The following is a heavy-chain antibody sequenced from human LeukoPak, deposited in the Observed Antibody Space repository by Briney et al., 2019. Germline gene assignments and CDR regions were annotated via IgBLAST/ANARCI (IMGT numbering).Heavy chain of an antibody. J-gene: IGHJ4*02. CDR2: IGPTCTER. CDR3: ATETIGRHYDY. D-gene: IGHD1-14*01. CDR1: GFPFSSCG. V-gene: IGHV3-21*01. Sequence: MPGGSLSLPCAASGFPFSSCGFIWVRQAPAKGLEGVSSIGPTCTERYYADSVRGRFTISRDNAKTSMYLQMDSLRDEDTAVYYCATETIGRHYDYWGQGTLLTVSS.